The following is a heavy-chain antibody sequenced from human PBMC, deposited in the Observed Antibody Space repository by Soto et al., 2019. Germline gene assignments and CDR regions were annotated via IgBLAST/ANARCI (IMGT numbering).Heavy chain of an antibody. V-gene: IGHV3-13*01. J-gene: IGHJ6*02. D-gene: IGHD6-13*01. Sequence: GGSLRLSCAASGFTFSSYDMHWVRQATGKGLEWVSAIGTAGDTYYPGSVKGRFTISRENAKNSLYLQMNSLRAGDTAVYYCARGTTSSWYSPRYYYYGMDVWGQGTTVTVSS. CDR3: ARGTTSSWYSPRYYYYGMDV. CDR2: IGTAGDT. CDR1: GFTFSSYD.